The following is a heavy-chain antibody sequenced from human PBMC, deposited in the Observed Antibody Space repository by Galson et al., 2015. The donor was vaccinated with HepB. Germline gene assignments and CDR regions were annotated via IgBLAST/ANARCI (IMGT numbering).Heavy chain of an antibody. Sequence: SLRLSCAASGFTFSKAWMSWVRQAPGKGLEWVGRIKSKNNGGTTDYAAPVKGRFTISRDDSKNTLYLQMNSLKTEDTAVYYCTGAGITIFGVVIMPHYYYYMDVWAKGTTVTVSS. CDR1: GFTFSKAW. CDR3: TGAGITIFGVVIMPHYYYYMDV. CDR2: IKSKNNGGTT. D-gene: IGHD3-3*01. J-gene: IGHJ6*03. V-gene: IGHV3-15*01.